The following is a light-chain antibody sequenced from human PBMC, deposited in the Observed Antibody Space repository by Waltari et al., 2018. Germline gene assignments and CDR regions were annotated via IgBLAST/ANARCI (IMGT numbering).Light chain of an antibody. Sequence: EIVLTQSPGTLSLSPGERATLSCRASQSVSSSYLAWYQQKPGQAPRLLIYGASSRATGIPDRFSGSGSGTDCTLTISRLEPEDFAVYYCQQYGSSPWTFGQGTKEEIK. J-gene: IGKJ1*01. CDR2: GAS. CDR1: QSVSSSY. CDR3: QQYGSSPWT. V-gene: IGKV3-20*01.